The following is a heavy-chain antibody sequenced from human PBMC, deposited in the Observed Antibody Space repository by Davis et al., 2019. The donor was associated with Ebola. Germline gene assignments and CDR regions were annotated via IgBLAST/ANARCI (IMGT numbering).Heavy chain of an antibody. CDR2: ISWDGGST. J-gene: IGHJ6*02. D-gene: IGHD2-15*01. Sequence: PGGSLRLSCAASGFTFDDYAMHWVRQAPGKGLEWVSLISWDGGSTYYADSVKGRFTISRDNSKNSLYLQMNSLRAEDTALYYCAKGGGFLKYCSGGSCYRIHYYYYGMDVWGQGTTVTVSS. CDR1: GFTFDDYA. CDR3: AKGGGFLKYCSGGSCYRIHYYYYGMDV. V-gene: IGHV3-43D*04.